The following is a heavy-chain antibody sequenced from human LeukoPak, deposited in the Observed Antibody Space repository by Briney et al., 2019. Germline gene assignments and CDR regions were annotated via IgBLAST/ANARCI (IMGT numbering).Heavy chain of an antibody. CDR3: ARGRAVAGHNWFDP. D-gene: IGHD6-19*01. V-gene: IGHV4-34*01. Sequence: SETLSLTCAVYGGSFSGYYWSWIRQPPGKGLEWIGEINHSGSTNYNPSLKSRVTISVDTSKNQFSLKLSSVTAADTAVYYCARGRAVAGHNWFDPWGQGTPVTVSS. CDR1: GGSFSGYY. J-gene: IGHJ5*02. CDR2: INHSGST.